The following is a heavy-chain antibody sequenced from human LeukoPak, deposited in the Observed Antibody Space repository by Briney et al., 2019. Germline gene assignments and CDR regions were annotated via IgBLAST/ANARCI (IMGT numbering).Heavy chain of an antibody. Sequence: GGSLRLSCAASGFTFSSYSMNWVRQAPGKGLEWVSSISSSSSYIYYADSVKGRFTISRDNAKDSLYLQMNSLRAEDTAVYYCARRATLAARSMDYWGQGTLVTASS. V-gene: IGHV3-21*01. CDR3: ARRATLAARSMDY. CDR2: ISSSSSYI. J-gene: IGHJ4*02. CDR1: GFTFSSYS. D-gene: IGHD6-6*01.